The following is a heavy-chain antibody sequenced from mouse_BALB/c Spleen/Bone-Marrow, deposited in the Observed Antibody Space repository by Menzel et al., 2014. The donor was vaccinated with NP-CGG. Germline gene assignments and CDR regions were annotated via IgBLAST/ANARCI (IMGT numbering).Heavy chain of an antibody. CDR3: AKKSYGYNMDY. CDR2: LWGDGST. J-gene: IGHJ4*01. V-gene: IGHV2-3*01. CDR1: GFSLTTYG. D-gene: IGHD2-2*01. Sequence: VKLMESGPGLVAPSQSLSITCTVSGFSLTTYGVPSVRPRTGKCLDWSGVLWGDGSTNYHSALMSRLSISKDNSKSQVFLKLNSLQTDDTATYYCAKKSYGYNMDYWGQGTSVTVSS.